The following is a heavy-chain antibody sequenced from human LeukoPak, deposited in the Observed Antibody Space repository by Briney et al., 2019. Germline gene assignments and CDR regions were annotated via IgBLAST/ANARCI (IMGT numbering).Heavy chain of an antibody. CDR2: ISISSSYT. CDR1: GFTFSDYY. Sequence: GESLKISCAASGFTFSDYYMSWIRQAPGKGLEWVSYISISSSYTNYGDSVKGRFTISRDNAKNSLFLQMNSLRGEDTAVYYCASLGPGYSGYYFDSWGQGTLVTVSS. V-gene: IGHV3-11*06. CDR3: ASLGPGYSGYYFDS. D-gene: IGHD5-12*01. J-gene: IGHJ4*02.